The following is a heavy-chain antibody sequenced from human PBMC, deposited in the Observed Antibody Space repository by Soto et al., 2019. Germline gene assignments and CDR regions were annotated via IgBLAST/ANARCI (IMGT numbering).Heavy chain of an antibody. CDR3: ASDLGSKGDY. CDR2: ISSSSSTI. V-gene: IGHV3-48*04. D-gene: IGHD7-27*01. CDR1: GFTFSSYS. Sequence: GESLKISCAASGFTFSSYSMNWVRQAPGKGLEWVSYISSSSSTIYYADSVKGRFTISRDNAKNSLYLQMNSLRAEDTAVYYCASDLGSKGDYWGQGTLVTVSS. J-gene: IGHJ4*02.